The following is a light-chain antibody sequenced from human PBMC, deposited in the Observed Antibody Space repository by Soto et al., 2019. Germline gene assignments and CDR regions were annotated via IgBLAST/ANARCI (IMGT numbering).Light chain of an antibody. CDR3: QQYNNWPYT. CDR2: GAS. J-gene: IGKJ2*01. CDR1: QSVSSN. Sequence: EIVMTQSPATLSVSPGERATLSCRASQSVSSNLAWYQQKPGQAPRLLIYGASTRATGIPARFSGSRSGTEFTLTISSLQSEDFAVYYCQQYNNWPYTCGRGTKLEIK. V-gene: IGKV3-15*01.